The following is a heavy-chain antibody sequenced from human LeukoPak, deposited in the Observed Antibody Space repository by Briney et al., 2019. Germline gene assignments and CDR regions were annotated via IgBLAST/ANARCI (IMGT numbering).Heavy chain of an antibody. J-gene: IGHJ6*03. V-gene: IGHV4-59*08. D-gene: IGHD1-26*01. CDR3: ARANGGSYSRYYYYYMDV. CDR1: GGSISSYY. CDR2: IYYSGST. Sequence: PSETLSLTCTVSGGSISSYYWSWIRQPPGKGLEWIGYIYYSGSTNYNPSLKSRVTISVDTSKNQFSLKLSSVTAADTAVYYCARANGGSYSRYYYYYMDVWGKGTTVTVSS.